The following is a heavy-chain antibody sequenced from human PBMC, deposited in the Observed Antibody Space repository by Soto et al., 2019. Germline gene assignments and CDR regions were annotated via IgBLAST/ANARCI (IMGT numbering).Heavy chain of an antibody. CDR1: GGSFSGYY. D-gene: IGHD2-21*02. CDR2: INHSGTI. Sequence: SETLSLSCAVYGGSFSGYYWPWIRQPPGKGLEWIGEINHSGTINFNPPLKSRLTISLDTSKKHFSLKLSSVTDADTAAYYCARADRTLVTSYSLDVWGQGTTVT. CDR3: ARADRTLVTSYSLDV. V-gene: IGHV4-34*01. J-gene: IGHJ6*02.